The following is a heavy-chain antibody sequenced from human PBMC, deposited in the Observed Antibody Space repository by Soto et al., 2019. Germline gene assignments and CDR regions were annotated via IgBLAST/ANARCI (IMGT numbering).Heavy chain of an antibody. CDR3: ARHGNTVTTGYYYGMGV. V-gene: IGHV4-39*01. Sequence: PSETLSLTCTVSGASISSSNYYGGWIRQPPGRGLEWIGTMYYSGRTYYNPSLKSRVTTSVHTSKNQFSLKLSAVTTTDTAVYYCARHGNTVTTGYYYGMGVWGQGTTVTASS. CDR2: MYYSGRT. J-gene: IGHJ6*01. D-gene: IGHD4-17*01. CDR1: GASISSSNYY.